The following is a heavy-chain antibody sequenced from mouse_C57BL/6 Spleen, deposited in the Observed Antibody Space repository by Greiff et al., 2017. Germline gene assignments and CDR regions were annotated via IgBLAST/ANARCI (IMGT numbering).Heavy chain of an antibody. CDR3: ALGREYAMDY. CDR2: IDPSDSYT. CDR1: GYTFTSYW. D-gene: IGHD4-1*01. Sequence: QVQLQQPGAELVKPGASVKLSCKASGYTFTSYWMQWVKQRPGQGLEWIGEIDPSDSYTNYNQKFKGKATLTVDTSSSTAYMQLSSLTSEDSAVYYGALGREYAMDYWGQGTSVTVSS. J-gene: IGHJ4*01. V-gene: IGHV1-50*01.